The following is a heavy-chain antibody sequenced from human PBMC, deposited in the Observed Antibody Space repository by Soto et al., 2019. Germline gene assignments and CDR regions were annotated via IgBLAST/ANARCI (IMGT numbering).Heavy chain of an antibody. J-gene: IGHJ5*02. CDR3: ARDQPVAGYYPWSDP. CDR1: GGTFSSYA. V-gene: IGHV1-69*13. CDR2: IIPIFGTA. D-gene: IGHD3-9*01. Sequence: SVKVSCKASGGTFSSYAISWVRQAPGQGLEWMGGIIPIFGTANYAQKFQGRVTITADESTSTAYMELSSLRSEDTAVYYCARDQPVAGYYPWSDPWGQGTLVTVSS.